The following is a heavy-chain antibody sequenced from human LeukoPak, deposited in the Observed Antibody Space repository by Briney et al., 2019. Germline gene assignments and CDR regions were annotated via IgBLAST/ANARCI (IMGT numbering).Heavy chain of an antibody. J-gene: IGHJ4*02. V-gene: IGHV3-23*01. Sequence: PGGSLRLSCAASGFTFSSYAMSWVRQAPGKGLEWVSAISGSGGSTYYADSVKGRFTISRDNSKNTLYLQMNSLRSDDTAVYYCARTWPAAAKNADYWGQGTLVTVSS. D-gene: IGHD1/OR15-1a*01. CDR3: ARTWPAAAKNADY. CDR1: GFTFSSYA. CDR2: ISGSGGST.